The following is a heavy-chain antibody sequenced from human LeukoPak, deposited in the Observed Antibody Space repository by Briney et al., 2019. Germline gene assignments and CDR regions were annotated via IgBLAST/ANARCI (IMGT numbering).Heavy chain of an antibody. J-gene: IGHJ4*02. CDR3: ARGRKYTSGYRVTELGSGYSDY. V-gene: IGHV3-21*06. CDR1: GFTFSSYS. Sequence: GGSLRLSCAASGFTFSSYSMNWVRQAPGKGLEWVSYISSSGSYIYYADSVKGRFTISRGNAKNSLYLQMNSLRAEDTAVYYCARGRKYTSGYRVTELGSGYSDYWGQGTLVTVSS. D-gene: IGHD5-18*01. CDR2: ISSSGSYI.